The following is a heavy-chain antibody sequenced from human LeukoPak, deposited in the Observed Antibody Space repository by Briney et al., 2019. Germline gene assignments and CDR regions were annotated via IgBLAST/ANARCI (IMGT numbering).Heavy chain of an antibody. CDR1: GYIFTSFA. CDR3: ARGDYGDPFDY. CDR2: ISAYNGNT. D-gene: IGHD4-17*01. J-gene: IGHJ4*02. Sequence: ASVKVACKASGYIFTSFAIHWVRQAPGQGLEWMGWISAYNGNTNYAQKLQGRVTMTTDTSTSTAYMELRSLRSDDTAVYYCARGDYGDPFDYWGQGTLVTVSS. V-gene: IGHV1-18*01.